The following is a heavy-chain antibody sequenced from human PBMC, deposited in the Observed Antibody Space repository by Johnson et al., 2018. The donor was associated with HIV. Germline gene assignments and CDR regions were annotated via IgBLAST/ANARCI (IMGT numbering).Heavy chain of an antibody. CDR1: GFTFDDYA. J-gene: IGHJ3*02. CDR3: AKDMTTQAFDI. D-gene: IGHD4-17*01. CDR2: ISWNSGSI. Sequence: VQLVESGGGLVQPGRSLRLSCAASGFTFDDYAMHWVRQAPGKGLEWVSGISWNSGSIGYADSVKGRFTISRDNAKNSLYLQMNSLRAEDTALYYCAKDMTTQAFDIWGHGTMVTVSS. V-gene: IGHV3-9*01.